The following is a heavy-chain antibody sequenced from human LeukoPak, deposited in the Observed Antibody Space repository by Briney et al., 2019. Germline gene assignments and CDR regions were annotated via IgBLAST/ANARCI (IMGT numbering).Heavy chain of an antibody. J-gene: IGHJ2*01. CDR2: IYYSGST. D-gene: IGHD5-24*01. V-gene: IGHV4-59*11. CDR1: GGSISSHY. Sequence: SETLSLTCTVSGGSISSHYWSWIRQPPGKGLEWIGYIYYSGSTNYNPSLKSRVTISVDTSKNQFSLRLSSVTAGDTAVYYCASRRDGYNSSPGWYFDLWGRGTLVTVSS. CDR3: ASRRDGYNSSPGWYFDL.